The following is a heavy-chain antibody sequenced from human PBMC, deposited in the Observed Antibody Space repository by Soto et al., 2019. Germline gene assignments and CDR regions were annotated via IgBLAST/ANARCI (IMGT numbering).Heavy chain of an antibody. D-gene: IGHD3-10*01. J-gene: IGHJ4*02. CDR2: IIPIFDAT. Sequence: QVQMVQSGAEVKKPGSSARVSCKVSGGTFSRHSISWVRQAPGQGLEWMGGIIPIFDATQYAQKFQGRLTITADESTTTFHMDLSSLRPADTSIYYCARDLTSVRGSWGQGTLVTVS. CDR1: GGTFSRHS. CDR3: ARDLTSVRGS. V-gene: IGHV1-69*01.